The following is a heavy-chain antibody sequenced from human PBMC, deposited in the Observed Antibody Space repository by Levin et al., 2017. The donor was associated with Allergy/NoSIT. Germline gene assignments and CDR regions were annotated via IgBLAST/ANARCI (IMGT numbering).Heavy chain of an antibody. CDR2: ISFDGSDK. CDR3: TKDVVFGNSSWSLDY. Sequence: PGGSLRLSCAASGFSFSSFGMHWVRQAPGKGLDWVAVISFDGSDKYYADSVKGRFTISRDNSKNRLFLQMNSLRAEDTALYYCTKDVVFGNSSWSLDYWGQGAQVTVSS. CDR1: GFSFSSFG. J-gene: IGHJ4*02. V-gene: IGHV3-30*18. D-gene: IGHD6-13*01.